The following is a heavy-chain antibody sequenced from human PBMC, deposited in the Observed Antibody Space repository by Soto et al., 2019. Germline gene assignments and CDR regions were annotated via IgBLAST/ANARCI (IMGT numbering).Heavy chain of an antibody. Sequence: ASVKVSCKASGYTFTGYYMHWVRQAPGQGLEWMGWINPNSGDTKYAQKFQGRVTMTRDTSTRTAYMEVSRLTSDDTAVYYCARALSTIGGRPDSWGQGTPVTVSS. V-gene: IGHV1-2*02. J-gene: IGHJ4*02. CDR1: GYTFTGYY. CDR3: ARALSTIGGRPDS. D-gene: IGHD6-6*01. CDR2: INPNSGDT.